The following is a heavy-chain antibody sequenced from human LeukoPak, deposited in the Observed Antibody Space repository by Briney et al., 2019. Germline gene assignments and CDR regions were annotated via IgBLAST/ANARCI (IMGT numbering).Heavy chain of an antibody. V-gene: IGHV3-21*01. Sequence: PGGSLRLSCAASGFTFSNYEINWVRQPPGKGLEWVSSISSSSTYIYYVDSVKGRFTISRDNAKNSIYLQMNSLRVEDTAVYYCARGLRPLYDETPGAFDIWAQGTLVTVSS. J-gene: IGHJ3*02. CDR3: ARGLRPLYDETPGAFDI. CDR1: GFTFSNYE. D-gene: IGHD3-3*01. CDR2: ISSSSTYI.